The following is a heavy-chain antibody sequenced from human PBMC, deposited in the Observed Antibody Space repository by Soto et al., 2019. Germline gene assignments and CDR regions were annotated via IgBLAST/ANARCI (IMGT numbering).Heavy chain of an antibody. CDR1: GGSASSYY. J-gene: IGHJ4*02. Sequence: QVQLQESGPGLVKPSETLSLTCTVSGGSASSYYWSWIRQPPGKGLEWIGYIHYSGSTNYNPSLKSRVTIPVDTAKNQFSLKLSSVTAADTAVYYCASHVNGYSSGWFHFGYWGQGTLVTVSS. V-gene: IGHV4-59*08. CDR3: ASHVNGYSSGWFHFGY. D-gene: IGHD6-19*01. CDR2: IHYSGST.